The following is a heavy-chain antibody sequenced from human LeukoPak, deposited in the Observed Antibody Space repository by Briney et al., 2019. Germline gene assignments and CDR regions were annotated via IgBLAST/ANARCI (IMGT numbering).Heavy chain of an antibody. Sequence: PGRSLRLSCAASGFTFSSYAMHWVRQAPGKGLVWVSVISYGGSNKYYADSVKGRFTISRDSSKNTLYLQMNSLRAEDTAVYYCARDFGYCTSTRCYAFDIWGQGTMVTVSS. J-gene: IGHJ3*02. CDR3: ARDFGYCTSTRCYAFDI. CDR2: ISYGGSNK. D-gene: IGHD2-2*01. CDR1: GFTFSSYA. V-gene: IGHV3-30-3*01.